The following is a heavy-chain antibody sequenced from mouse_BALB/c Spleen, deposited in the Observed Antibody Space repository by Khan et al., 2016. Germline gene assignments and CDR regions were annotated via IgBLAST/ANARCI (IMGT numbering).Heavy chain of an antibody. CDR2: IDPANGNT. Sequence: VQLQQPGAELVKPGASVKLSCTASGFNIKDTYMHWVKQRPEQGLEWIGRIDPANGNTKYDPKFQDKATVTSETSSNTAYLQLSSLTSEDTAVYCCARGGYGWFAYWGQGTLVTVSA. CDR1: GFNIKDTY. J-gene: IGHJ3*01. V-gene: IGHV14-3*02. D-gene: IGHD2-14*01. CDR3: ARGGYGWFAY.